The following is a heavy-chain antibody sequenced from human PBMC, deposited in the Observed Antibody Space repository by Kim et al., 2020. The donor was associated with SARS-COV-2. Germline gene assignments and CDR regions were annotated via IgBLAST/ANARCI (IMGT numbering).Heavy chain of an antibody. D-gene: IGHD3-9*01. V-gene: IGHV3-30*07. Sequence: VKGRVHISRDNSKNTLYLQMNSLRAEDTAVYYCARERTLRYFDWSPPSIGDWGQGTLVTVSS. CDR3: ARERTLRYFDWSPPSIGD. J-gene: IGHJ4*02.